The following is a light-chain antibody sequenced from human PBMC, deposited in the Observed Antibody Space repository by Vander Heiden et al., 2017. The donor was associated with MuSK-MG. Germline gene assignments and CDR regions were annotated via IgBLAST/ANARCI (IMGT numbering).Light chain of an antibody. CDR2: DVY. CDR1: SSDVGGYDY. J-gene: IGLJ3*02. Sequence: QSALTQPRSVSGSPGQSVTLSCTGTSSDVGGYDYVSWYQQHPGKAPKLLIFDVYKRPSGVPDRFSGSKSGNTASLTISGLRADEEAEYYCSSFAGSDRVSVVFGGGTTLTVL. V-gene: IGLV2-11*01. CDR3: SSFAGSDRVSVV.